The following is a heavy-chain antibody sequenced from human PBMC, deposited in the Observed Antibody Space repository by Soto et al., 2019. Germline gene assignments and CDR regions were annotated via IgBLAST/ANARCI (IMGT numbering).Heavy chain of an antibody. J-gene: IGHJ4*02. CDR2: IYYSGST. Sequence: SETLSLTCTVSGGSISSSSYYWGWIRQPPGKGLEWIGSIYYSGSTYYNPSLKSRVTISVDTSKNQFSLKLSSVTAADTAVYYCARRMPTTVISFDYWGQGTLVTVSS. V-gene: IGHV4-39*01. CDR1: GGSISSSSYY. D-gene: IGHD4-4*01. CDR3: ARRMPTTVISFDY.